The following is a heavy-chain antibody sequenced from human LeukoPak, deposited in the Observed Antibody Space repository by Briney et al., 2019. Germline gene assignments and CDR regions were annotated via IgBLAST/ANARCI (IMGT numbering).Heavy chain of an antibody. V-gene: IGHV3-9*01. Sequence: GRSLRLSCAASGFTFDDYAMHWVRQAPGKGLEWVSGISWNSGSIGYADSVEGRFTISRDNAKNSLYLQMNSLRAEDTALYYCAKSASPYYYGSGSYYKNWGQGTLVTVSS. CDR1: GFTFDDYA. D-gene: IGHD3-10*01. CDR2: ISWNSGSI. J-gene: IGHJ4*02. CDR3: AKSASPYYYGSGSYYKN.